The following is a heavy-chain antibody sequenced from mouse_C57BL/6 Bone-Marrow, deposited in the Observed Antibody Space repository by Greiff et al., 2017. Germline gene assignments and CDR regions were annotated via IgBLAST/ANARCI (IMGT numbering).Heavy chain of an antibody. D-gene: IGHD1-1*01. J-gene: IGHJ2*01. CDR3: ARHGGYYGSSPYYFDY. Sequence: DVHLVESGGDLVKPGGSLKLSCAASGFTFSSYGMSWVRQTPDKRLEWVATISSGGSYTYYPDSVKGRFTISRDNAKNTLYLQMSSLTSEDTAMXYCARHGGYYGSSPYYFDYGGQGTTLTVSS. V-gene: IGHV5-6*01. CDR1: GFTFSSYG. CDR2: ISSGGSYT.